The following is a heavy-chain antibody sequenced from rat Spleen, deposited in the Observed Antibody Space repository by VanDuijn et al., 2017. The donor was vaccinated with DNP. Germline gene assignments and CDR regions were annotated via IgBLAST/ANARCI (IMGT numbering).Heavy chain of an antibody. CDR2: ISYDGSST. CDR3: TRDGGRAFDY. J-gene: IGHJ2*01. D-gene: IGHD1-11*01. CDR1: GFTFSDYY. Sequence: EVQLVESGGGLVQPGRSLKLSCAASGFTFSDYYMAWVRQAPTKGLEWVATISYDGSSTYYQNSVKGRFTISRDNAKSPLYLQMNSLRSEDTATYYCTRDGGRAFDYWGQGVMVTVSS. V-gene: IGHV5-20*01.